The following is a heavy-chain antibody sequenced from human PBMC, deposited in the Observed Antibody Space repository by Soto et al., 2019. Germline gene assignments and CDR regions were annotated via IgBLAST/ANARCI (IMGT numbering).Heavy chain of an antibody. Sequence: SQTLSLTCTVSGGSISSSSYYWGWIRQPPGKGLEWIGSIYYSGSTYYNPSLKSRVTISVDTSKNQFSLKLSSVTAADTAVYYCAEGYSYGYGYWYYGMDVWGQGTTVTVSS. CDR3: AEGYSYGYGYWYYGMDV. D-gene: IGHD5-18*01. CDR2: IYYSGST. CDR1: GGSISSSSYY. J-gene: IGHJ6*02. V-gene: IGHV4-39*01.